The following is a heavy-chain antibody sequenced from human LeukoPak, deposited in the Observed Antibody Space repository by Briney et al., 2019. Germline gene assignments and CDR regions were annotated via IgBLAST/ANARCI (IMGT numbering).Heavy chain of an antibody. D-gene: IGHD1-26*01. V-gene: IGHV4-59*01. CDR3: AILSGSYEIPA. CDR1: GGSISSYH. Sequence: SETLSLTCTVSGGSISSYHWSWIRQPPGKGLEWIGYIYYSGSTNYNPSLKSRVTISVDTSKNQFSLKLSSVTAADTAVYYCAILSGSYEIPAWGQGTLVTVSS. CDR2: IYYSGST. J-gene: IGHJ5*02.